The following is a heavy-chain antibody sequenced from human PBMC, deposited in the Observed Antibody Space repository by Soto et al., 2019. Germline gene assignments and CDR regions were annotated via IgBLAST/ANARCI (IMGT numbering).Heavy chain of an antibody. J-gene: IGHJ6*02. CDR2: IIPIFGTA. CDR3: ASYCSSTSCYTGYYYYGMDV. CDR1: GGTFSSYA. Sequence: ASVKVSCKASGGTFSSYAISWVRQAPGQGLEWMGGIIPIFGTANYAQKFQGRVSITADESTSTAYMELSSLRSEDTAVYYCASYCSSTSCYTGYYYYGMDVWGQGTTVTVSS. V-gene: IGHV1-69*13. D-gene: IGHD2-2*01.